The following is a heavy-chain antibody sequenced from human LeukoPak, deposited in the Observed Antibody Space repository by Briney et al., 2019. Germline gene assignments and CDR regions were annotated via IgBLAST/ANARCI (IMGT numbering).Heavy chain of an antibody. CDR2: INPSGGST. D-gene: IGHD3/OR15-3a*01. V-gene: IGHV1-46*01. J-gene: IGHJ6*03. CDR3: ARGFGLAYHYYSMDV. Sequence: ASVKVSCKASGYTFTSYYMHWVRQAPGQGLEWMGIINPSGGSTSYAQKFQGRVTMTRDMSTSTVYMELSSLRAEDTAVYYCARGFGLAYHYYSMDVWGKGTTVTISS. CDR1: GYTFTSYY.